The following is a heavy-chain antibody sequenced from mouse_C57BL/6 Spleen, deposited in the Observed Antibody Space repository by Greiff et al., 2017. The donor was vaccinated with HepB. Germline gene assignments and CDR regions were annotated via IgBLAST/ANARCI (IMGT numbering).Heavy chain of an antibody. J-gene: IGHJ2*01. CDR1: GFTFSSYA. V-gene: IGHV5-4*03. CDR3: ARAGWAFDY. Sequence: EVKLMESGGGLVKPGGSLKLSCAASGFTFSSYAMSWVRQTPEKRLEWVATISDGGSYTYYPDNVKGRFTISRDNAKNNLYLQMSHLKSEDTAMYYCARAGWAFDYWGQGTTLTVSS. D-gene: IGHD3-1*01. CDR2: ISDGGSYT.